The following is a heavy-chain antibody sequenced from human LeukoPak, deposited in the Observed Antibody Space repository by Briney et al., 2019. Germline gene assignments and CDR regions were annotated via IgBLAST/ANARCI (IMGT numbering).Heavy chain of an antibody. CDR1: GYXFTGYY. D-gene: IGHD6-19*01. Sequence: ASVKVSCMASGYXFTGYYMHWVRQAPGQGLEWMGWINPNSGGTNFAQKFQGRVTMTRDTSISTAYMELSRLRSDDTAVYYCARPYSSGWTTGYWGQGTLVTVSS. J-gene: IGHJ4*02. CDR2: INPNSGGT. V-gene: IGHV1-2*02. CDR3: ARPYSSGWTTGY.